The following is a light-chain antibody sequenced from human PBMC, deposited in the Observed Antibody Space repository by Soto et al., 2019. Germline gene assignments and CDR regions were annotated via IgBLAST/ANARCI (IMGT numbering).Light chain of an antibody. CDR1: SSNVGSNS. V-gene: IGLV1-44*01. J-gene: IGLJ2*01. CDR2: SDN. CDR3: AAWDDGLNGVV. Sequence: QSVLTQPPSASGTPGQRVTVSCSGSSSNVGSNSVNWYQQLPGTAPKLLIYSDNQRPSGVPDRFSGSKSGTSASLAISGLQCEGEADYYCAAWDDGLNGVVFGGGTKLTVL.